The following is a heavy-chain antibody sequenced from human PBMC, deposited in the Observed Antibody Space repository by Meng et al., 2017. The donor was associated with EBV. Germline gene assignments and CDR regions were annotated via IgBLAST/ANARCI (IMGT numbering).Heavy chain of an antibody. Sequence: QLQLYQSGPGLVKPSXXLSLTXTVPGDSXXSRSYYWGWIRQSPGKGLEWIGNVYYSGNSYYNPSLKSRVTISVDTSKNQFYLKLISVTAADTAVYFCARVSFYDYWSGYSFNWFDPRGQGTLVTVSS. V-gene: IGHV4-39*01. CDR1: GDSXXSRSYY. CDR2: VYYSGNS. CDR3: ARVSFYDYWSGYSFNWFDP. J-gene: IGHJ5*02. D-gene: IGHD3-3*01.